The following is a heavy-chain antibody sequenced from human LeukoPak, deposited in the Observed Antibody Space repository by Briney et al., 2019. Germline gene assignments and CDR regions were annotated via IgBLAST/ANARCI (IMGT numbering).Heavy chain of an antibody. CDR2: IYYSGST. J-gene: IGHJ3*02. CDR1: GDSINSYY. Sequence: SSETLSLTCSVSGDSINSYYWSWIRQPPGKGLEWIGYIYYSGSTNYNPSLKSRLTISVDTSKNQFSLKLTSVTTADTAVYYCARLTKRNDAFTIWGQGTMVTVSS. CDR3: ARLTKRNDAFTI. D-gene: IGHD1-14*01. V-gene: IGHV4-59*01.